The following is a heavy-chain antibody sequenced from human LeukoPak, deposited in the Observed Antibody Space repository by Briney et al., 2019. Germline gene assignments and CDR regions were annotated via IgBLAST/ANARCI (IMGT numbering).Heavy chain of an antibody. CDR2: ISGSGGST. V-gene: IGHV3-23*01. CDR3: AKRIQSAMAMGY. J-gene: IGHJ4*02. D-gene: IGHD5-18*01. CDR1: GFTFSNYA. Sequence: GGSLRLSCAASGFTFSNYALSWVRQAPGKGLEWVSDISGSGGSTYYADSVKGRFTISRDNSKNTMYLQMNSLRAEDTAVYYCAKRIQSAMAMGYRGQGTLVTVSS.